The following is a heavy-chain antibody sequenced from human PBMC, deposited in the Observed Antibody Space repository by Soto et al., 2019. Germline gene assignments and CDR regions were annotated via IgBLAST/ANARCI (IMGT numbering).Heavy chain of an antibody. CDR2: INAGNGNT. J-gene: IGHJ3*02. Sequence: ASVKVSCKASGCTFTSYAMHWVRQAPGQRLEWMGWINAGNGNTKYSQKFQGRVTITRDTSASTAYMELSSLRSEDTAVYYCARAEIGSDSSGYYYGFAFDIWGQGTMVTVSS. CDR1: GCTFTSYA. D-gene: IGHD3-22*01. V-gene: IGHV1-3*01. CDR3: ARAEIGSDSSGYYYGFAFDI.